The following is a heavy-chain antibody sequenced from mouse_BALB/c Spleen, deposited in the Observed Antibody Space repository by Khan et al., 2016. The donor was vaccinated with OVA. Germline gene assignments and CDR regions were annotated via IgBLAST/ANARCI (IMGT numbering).Heavy chain of an antibody. CDR3: AKPYYGGILYWCFDV. Sequence: QVQLQQSGAELVKPGASVKLSCKAAGYTFTSYDINWVRQRPEQGLEWIGWIFPGDDSTKYNEKFKGKATLTSDKSSSTAYMLLRRLTSEDSAVYFCAKPYYGGILYWCFDVWGAGTPVTVSS. CDR2: IFPGDDST. CDR1: GYTFTSYD. J-gene: IGHJ1*01. V-gene: IGHV1-85*01. D-gene: IGHD1-1*01.